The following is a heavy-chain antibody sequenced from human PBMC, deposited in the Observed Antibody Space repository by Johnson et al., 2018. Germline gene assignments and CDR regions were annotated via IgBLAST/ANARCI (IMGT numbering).Heavy chain of an antibody. D-gene: IGHD3-10*01. CDR2: INHSGST. V-gene: IGHV4-34*01. CDR3: AVGYYGYGRDALDI. Sequence: QVQLQQWGAGLLKPSETLSLTCAVYGGSFSGYYWSWIRQPPGKGLEWIGEINHSGSTNYNPSLKSRVTVSVDTSKNQFSLKLSSVTAADTAVYYCAVGYYGYGRDALDIWGQGTMVTVSS. CDR1: GGSFSGYY. J-gene: IGHJ3*02.